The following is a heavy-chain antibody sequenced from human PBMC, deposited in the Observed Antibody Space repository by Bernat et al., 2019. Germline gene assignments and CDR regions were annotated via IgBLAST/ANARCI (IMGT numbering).Heavy chain of an antibody. CDR1: GFIFKNYA. CDR3: AKDPDKMPADPGTTFDY. V-gene: IGHV3-23*01. Sequence: EVQLSESGGGLSEPGGSLRLACKISGFIFKNYAMSWVRQAPGKGLEWVSSISGSGETTYSADSVKGRFTVSRDNSNSTLYLQMDSLRAEDTARYYCAKDPDKMPADPGTTFDYWGQGTLVTVSS. CDR2: ISGSGETT. J-gene: IGHJ4*02. D-gene: IGHD1-14*01.